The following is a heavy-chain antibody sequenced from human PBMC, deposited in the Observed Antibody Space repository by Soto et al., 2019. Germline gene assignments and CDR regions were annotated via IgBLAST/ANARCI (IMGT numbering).Heavy chain of an antibody. D-gene: IGHD3-22*01. CDR2: IKSKTDGGTT. V-gene: IGHV3-15*01. J-gene: IGHJ3*02. Sequence: GGSLRLSCAASGFTFSNAWMSWVRQAPGKGLEWVGRIKSKTDGGTTDYAAPVKGRFTISRDDSKNTLYLQMNSLKTEDTAAYYCTTSSITMIVVVIDYDAFDIWGQGTMVTVSS. CDR3: TTSSITMIVVVIDYDAFDI. CDR1: GFTFSNAW.